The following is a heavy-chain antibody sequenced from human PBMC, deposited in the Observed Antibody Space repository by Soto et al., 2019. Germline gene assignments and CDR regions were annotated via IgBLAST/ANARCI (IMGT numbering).Heavy chain of an antibody. CDR1: GYSFTSHW. J-gene: IGHJ5*02. CDR2: IYPGDSDT. V-gene: IGHV5-51*01. D-gene: IGHD4-17*01. Sequence: PGESLKISCKGSGYSFTSHWIGWVRQMPGKGLEWMGIIYPGDSDTRYSPSFQGQVTISADKSISTAYLQWSSLKASDTAMYYCARRGATVTTESLFDPWGQGTLVTVS. CDR3: ARRGATVTTESLFDP.